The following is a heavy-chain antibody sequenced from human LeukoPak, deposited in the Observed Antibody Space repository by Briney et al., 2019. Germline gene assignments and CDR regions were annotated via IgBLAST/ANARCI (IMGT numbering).Heavy chain of an antibody. CDR3: TTDRGSITMVRGAPGYGMDV. V-gene: IGHV3-15*01. CDR2: IKSKTDGGTT. J-gene: IGHJ6*02. CDR1: GFTFSNAW. Sequence: GGSLRLSCAASGFTFSNAWMSWVRQAPGKGLEWGGRIKSKTDGGTTDYAAPVKGRFTISRDDSKNTLYLQMNSLKTEDTAVYYCTTDRGSITMVRGAPGYGMDVWGQGTTVTVSS. D-gene: IGHD3-10*01.